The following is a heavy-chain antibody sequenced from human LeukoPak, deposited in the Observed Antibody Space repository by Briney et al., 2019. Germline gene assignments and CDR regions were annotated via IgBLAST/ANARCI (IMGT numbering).Heavy chain of an antibody. CDR3: ARTHVRRVRGLQEFYYYMDV. J-gene: IGHJ6*03. V-gene: IGHV4-34*01. D-gene: IGHD3-10*01. CDR2: INHSGST. Sequence: PSETLSLTCAVYGGSFSGYYWSWIRQPPGKGLEWIGEINHSGSTNYNPSLKSRVTISVDTSKNQFSLKLSSVTAADTAVYYCARTHVRRVRGLQEFYYYMDVWGKGTTVTVSS. CDR1: GGSFSGYY.